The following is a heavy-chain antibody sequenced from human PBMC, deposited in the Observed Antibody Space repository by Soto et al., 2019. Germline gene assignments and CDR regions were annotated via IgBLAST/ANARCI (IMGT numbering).Heavy chain of an antibody. CDR2: IIPIFGTA. CDR3: AREGYCSGGSCSYGMDV. CDR1: GGTFSSYA. J-gene: IGHJ6*02. V-gene: IGHV1-69*13. D-gene: IGHD2-15*01. Sequence: SVKVSCKASGGTFSSYAISWVRQAPGQGLEWMGGIIPIFGTANYAQKFQGRVTITADESTSTAYMELSSLRSEDTAVYYCAREGYCSGGSCSYGMDVWGQGTTVTVSS.